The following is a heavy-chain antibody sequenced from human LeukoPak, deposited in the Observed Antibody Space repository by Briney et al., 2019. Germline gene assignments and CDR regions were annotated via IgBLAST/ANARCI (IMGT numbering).Heavy chain of an antibody. J-gene: IGHJ4*02. CDR2: ISYDESNE. CDR3: TRGRGSYSLDS. Sequence: GGSLRLSCAASGFTLSSYAMHWVRQAPGKGLEWGAIISYDESNEHYADSVKGRFTISRDNSKNTLYLQMNSLRAEDTAIYYCTRGRGSYSLDSWGRGTLVTVSS. D-gene: IGHD1-26*01. V-gene: IGHV3-30*01. CDR1: GFTLSSYA.